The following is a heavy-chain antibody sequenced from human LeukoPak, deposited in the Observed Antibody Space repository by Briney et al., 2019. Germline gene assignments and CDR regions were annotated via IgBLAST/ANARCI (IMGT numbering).Heavy chain of an antibody. J-gene: IGHJ6*03. D-gene: IGHD3-3*01. V-gene: IGHV4-34*01. Sequence: SETLSLTCAVYGGSFSGYYWRWIRQPPGKGLEWIGEINHSGSTNYNPSLKSRVTISVDTSKNQFSLKLSSVTAADTAVYYCARGSPYDFWSGYLNYYYYYYMDVWGKGTTVTVSS. CDR2: INHSGST. CDR1: GGSFSGYY. CDR3: ARGSPYDFWSGYLNYYYYYYMDV.